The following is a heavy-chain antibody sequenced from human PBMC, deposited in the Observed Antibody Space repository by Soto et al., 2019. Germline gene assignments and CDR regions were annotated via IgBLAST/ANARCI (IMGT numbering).Heavy chain of an antibody. V-gene: IGHV3-7*01. CDR1: GFTFSSYW. CDR3: ARDCPSMITFGGVIVSHAFDI. J-gene: IGHJ3*02. CDR2: IKQDGSEK. Sequence: GGSLRLSCAASGFTFSSYWMSWVRQAPGKGLEWVANIKQDGSEKYYVDSVKGRFTISRDNAKNSLYLQMNSLRAEDTAVYYCARDCPSMITFGGVIVSHAFDIWGQGTMVTVSS. D-gene: IGHD3-16*02.